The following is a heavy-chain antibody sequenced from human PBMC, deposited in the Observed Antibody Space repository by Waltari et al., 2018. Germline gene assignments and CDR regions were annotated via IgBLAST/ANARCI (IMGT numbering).Heavy chain of an antibody. CDR2: ISAYNGNT. V-gene: IGHV1-18*01. CDR1: GYTFTSYG. Sequence: QVQLVQSGAEVKKPGVSVKVSCKASGYTFTSYGISWVRQAPGQGLEWMGWISAYNGNTNYAQKLQGRVTMTTDTSTSTAYMELRSLRSDDTAVYYCARHTYYDYIWGSRGGDWFDPWGQGTLVTVSS. J-gene: IGHJ5*02. D-gene: IGHD3-16*01. CDR3: ARHTYYDYIWGSRGGDWFDP.